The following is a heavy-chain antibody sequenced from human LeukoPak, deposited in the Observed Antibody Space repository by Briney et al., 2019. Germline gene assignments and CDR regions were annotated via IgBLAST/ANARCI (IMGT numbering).Heavy chain of an antibody. D-gene: IGHD6-13*01. V-gene: IGHV1-69*05. J-gene: IGHJ5*02. Sequence: GASVKVSCKASGGTFSSYAISWVRQAPGQGLEWMGGIIPIFGTANYAQKFQGRVTITTDESTSTAYMEPSSLRSEDTAVYYCARDREAAGLTWFDPWGQGTLVTVSS. CDR1: GGTFSSYA. CDR3: ARDREAAGLTWFDP. CDR2: IIPIFGTA.